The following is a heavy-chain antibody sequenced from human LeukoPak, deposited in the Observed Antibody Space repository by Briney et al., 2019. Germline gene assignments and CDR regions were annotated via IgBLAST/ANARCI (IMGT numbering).Heavy chain of an antibody. J-gene: IGHJ4*02. D-gene: IGHD3/OR15-3a*01. CDR3: ARDLDPLNY. CDR1: GFTFSGYN. V-gene: IGHV3-48*01. Sequence: GGSLRLSCAASGFTFSGYNLNWVRQAPGKGLDWVSYISSSGSTIYYANSVKGRFTVSRDNAKNSLFLQMNSLRAEDTAVYYCARDLDPLNYWGQGTLVTVSS. CDR2: ISSSGSTI.